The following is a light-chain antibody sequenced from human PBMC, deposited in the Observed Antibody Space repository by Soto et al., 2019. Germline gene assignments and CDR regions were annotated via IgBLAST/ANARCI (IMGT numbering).Light chain of an antibody. CDR1: SSNIGSNT. CDR2: SNN. V-gene: IGLV1-44*01. J-gene: IGLJ2*01. CDR3: AAWDDRLNGVV. Sequence: QSVLTQPPSASGTPGQRVTISCSGSSSNIGSNTVNWYQQLPGTAPKLLIYSNNPRPSWVPDRFPGSKSGTSGSLAIRGLQVEDGADYYCAAWDDRLNGVVFGGGTKLTVL.